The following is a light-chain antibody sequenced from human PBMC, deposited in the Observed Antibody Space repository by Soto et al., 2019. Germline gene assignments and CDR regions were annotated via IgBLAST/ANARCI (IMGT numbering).Light chain of an antibody. V-gene: IGKV3-20*01. J-gene: IGKJ1*01. Sequence: EIVWTQSPGTLSLSPWERATLSCRASQSVSSSYLAWYQQKPGQAPRLLIYGASSRATGIPDRFSGSGSGTDFTLTISRLEPEDFAVYYCQQYGSSPSIFGQGTKVDIK. CDR1: QSVSSSY. CDR3: QQYGSSPSI. CDR2: GAS.